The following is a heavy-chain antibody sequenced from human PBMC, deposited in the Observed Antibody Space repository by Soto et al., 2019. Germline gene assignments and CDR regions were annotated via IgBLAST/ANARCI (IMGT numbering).Heavy chain of an antibody. CDR3: ARGGGLDD. J-gene: IGHJ4*02. CDR1: GYSFTSFP. CDR2: INAANGYT. Sequence: QVQLVQSGAEVKKPGASVKVSCKASGYSFTSFPIHWVRQAPGQGLECMGWINAANGYTRYSQKFQGRVTITRVTPATTAYMDLSSLTSEDTAVYYCARGGGLDDWGQGTLITVSS. D-gene: IGHD3-10*01. V-gene: IGHV1-3*01.